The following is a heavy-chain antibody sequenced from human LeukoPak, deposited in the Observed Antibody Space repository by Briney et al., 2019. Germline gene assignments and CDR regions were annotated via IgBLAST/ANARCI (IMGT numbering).Heavy chain of an antibody. J-gene: IGHJ4*02. CDR1: GYIFTDYY. CDR3: ARTLRRHCSGGSCYSPHLDY. V-gene: IGHV1-2*06. Sequence: ASVKVSCKASGYIFTDYYMHWVRQAPGQELGWMGRINPNSGGTNYAQKFQGRVTMTRDTSISTAYMELSRLRSDDTAVYYCARTLRRHCSGGSCYSPHLDYWGQGTLVTVSS. D-gene: IGHD2-15*01. CDR2: INPNSGGT.